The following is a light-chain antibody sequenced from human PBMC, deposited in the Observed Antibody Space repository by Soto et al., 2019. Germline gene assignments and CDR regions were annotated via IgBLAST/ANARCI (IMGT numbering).Light chain of an antibody. CDR3: QQHINWPLT. Sequence: EIVLTQSPATLSLSPGERATLYCRASQTVSSSLAWYQQKPGQAPRLLIYEASNRATGIPASFSGSGSGPDFTLTISSLEPEDFALYYCQQHINWPLTFGGGTKVEIK. CDR1: QTVSSS. V-gene: IGKV3-11*01. J-gene: IGKJ4*01. CDR2: EAS.